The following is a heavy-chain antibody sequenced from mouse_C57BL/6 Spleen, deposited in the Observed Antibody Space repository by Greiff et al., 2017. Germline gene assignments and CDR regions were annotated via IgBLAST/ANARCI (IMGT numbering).Heavy chain of an antibody. CDR1: GFNIKDYY. CDR2: IDPEDGET. Sequence: EVQLQESGAELVKPGASVKLSCTASGFNIKDYYMHWVKQRTEQGLEWIGRIDPEDGETKYAPKFQGKATITANTSSNTAYLQLSSLTSEDTAVYYCASPPTGTYWYFDVWGTGTTVTVSS. V-gene: IGHV14-2*01. CDR3: ASPPTGTYWYFDV. J-gene: IGHJ1*03. D-gene: IGHD4-1*01.